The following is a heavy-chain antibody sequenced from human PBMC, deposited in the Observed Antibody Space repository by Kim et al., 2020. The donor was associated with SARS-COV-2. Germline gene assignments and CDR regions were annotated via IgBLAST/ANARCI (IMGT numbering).Heavy chain of an antibody. Sequence: SVKVSCKASGGTFSSYAISWVRQAPGQGLEWMGGIIPIFGTANYAQKFQGRVTITADESTSTAYMELSSLRSEDTAVYYCASYCSGGSCYYGMDVWGQGTTVTVSS. D-gene: IGHD2-15*01. CDR1: GGTFSSYA. CDR2: IIPIFGTA. CDR3: ASYCSGGSCYYGMDV. V-gene: IGHV1-69*13. J-gene: IGHJ6*02.